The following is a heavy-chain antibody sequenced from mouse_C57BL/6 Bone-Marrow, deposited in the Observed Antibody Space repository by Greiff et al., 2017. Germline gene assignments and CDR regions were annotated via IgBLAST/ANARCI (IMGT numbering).Heavy chain of an antibody. J-gene: IGHJ2*01. CDR2: ILPGSGST. V-gene: IGHV1-9*01. Sequence: QVHVQQSGAELMKPGASVKLSCKATGYTFTGYWIEWVKQRPGHGLEWIGEILPGSGSTNYNEKFKGKATFTADTSSNTASMQLSSLTPEDSAIYYCARVTTVVANFDYWGQGTTLTVSS. CDR1: GYTFTGYW. D-gene: IGHD1-1*01. CDR3: ARVTTVVANFDY.